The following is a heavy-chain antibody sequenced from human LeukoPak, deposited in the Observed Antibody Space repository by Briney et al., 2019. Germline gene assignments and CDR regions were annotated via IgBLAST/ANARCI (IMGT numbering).Heavy chain of an antibody. J-gene: IGHJ4*02. CDR1: GFTFSRYS. V-gene: IGHV3-21*01. D-gene: IGHD7-27*01. CDR2: IGSSSSSM. Sequence: GGSLRLSCAASGFTFSRYSMNWVRQAPGKGLEWVSSIGSSSSSMYYADSVKGRFTISRDNAKNSLYLQMNSLRAEDTAVYYCATASNWGPGGWYFDYWGQGTLVTVSS. CDR3: ATASNWGPGGWYFDY.